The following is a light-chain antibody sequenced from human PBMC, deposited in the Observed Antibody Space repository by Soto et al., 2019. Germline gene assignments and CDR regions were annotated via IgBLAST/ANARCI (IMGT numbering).Light chain of an antibody. CDR1: QSISSW. Sequence: DSPMSQSPSTVSACVEDRVTIICRASQSISSWLAWYQQKPGKAPKLLIYDASSLESGVPSRFSGSGSGTEFTLTISSLQPDDFATYYCQPYNSYSFGQGSKVDI. CDR2: DAS. J-gene: IGKJ1*01. CDR3: QPYNSYS. V-gene: IGKV1-5*02.